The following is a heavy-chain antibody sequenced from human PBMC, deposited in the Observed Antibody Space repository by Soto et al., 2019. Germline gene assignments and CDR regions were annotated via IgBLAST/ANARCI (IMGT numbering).Heavy chain of an antibody. CDR2: IYYSGST. Sequence: SETLSLTCTVSGGSISSGDYYWSRIRQPPGKGLEWIGYIYYSGSTYYNPSLKSRVTISVDTSKNQFSLKLSSVTAADTAVYYCARGLTGGYYDSRYDYWGQGTLVTVSS. V-gene: IGHV4-30-4*01. CDR3: ARGLTGGYYDSRYDY. D-gene: IGHD3-22*01. CDR1: GGSISSGDYY. J-gene: IGHJ4*02.